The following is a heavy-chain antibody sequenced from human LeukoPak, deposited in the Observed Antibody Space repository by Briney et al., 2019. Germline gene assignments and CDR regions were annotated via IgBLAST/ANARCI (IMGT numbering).Heavy chain of an antibody. Sequence: ASVTVSCKASGYTFTGYYMHWVRQAPGQGLEWMGWINPNSGGTNYAQKFQGWATMTRETSISTAYMELSRLRSDDTAVYYCARAESVIVVVPAAGLDYWGQGTLVTVSS. J-gene: IGHJ4*02. CDR1: GYTFTGYY. CDR2: INPNSGGT. CDR3: ARAESVIVVVPAAGLDY. D-gene: IGHD2-2*01. V-gene: IGHV1-2*04.